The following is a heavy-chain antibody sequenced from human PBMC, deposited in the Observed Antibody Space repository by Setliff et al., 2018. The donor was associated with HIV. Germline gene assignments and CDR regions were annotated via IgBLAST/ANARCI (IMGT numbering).Heavy chain of an antibody. V-gene: IGHV1-46*01. CDR3: ARCYYDSSGPTDAFDI. J-gene: IGHJ3*02. Sequence: ASVKVSCKTFGYYPSIDYIHWVRQAPGQGLEWMGLINPSGGRTSYAQKFQGRLTMTRDTSRSTVYMELSSLRSEDTAVYYCARCYYDSSGPTDAFDIWGQGTVVTVSS. D-gene: IGHD3-22*01. CDR1: GYYPSIDY. CDR2: INPSGGRT.